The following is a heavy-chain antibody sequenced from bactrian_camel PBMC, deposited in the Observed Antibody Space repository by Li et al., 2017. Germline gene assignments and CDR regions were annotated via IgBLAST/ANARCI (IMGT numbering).Heavy chain of an antibody. Sequence: VQLVESGGGLAHPGESMRLSCVMSGSTFSRYPMSWVRQTPGKGLVWVSGISSGGSTTYYADSVKGRFTVSRDVAKDTLYLELTSLKIEDTAMYYCATSMIGTVIGVLGQDWGQGTQVTVS. D-gene: IGHD6*01. CDR3: ATSMIGTVIGVLGQD. CDR2: ISSGGSTT. J-gene: IGHJ4*01. CDR1: GSTFSRYP. V-gene: IGHV3S31*01.